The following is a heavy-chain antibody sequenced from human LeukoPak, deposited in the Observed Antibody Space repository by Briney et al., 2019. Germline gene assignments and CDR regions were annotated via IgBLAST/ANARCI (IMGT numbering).Heavy chain of an antibody. CDR2: IYSGGST. Sequence: GGSLRLSCAASGFTFSSNYMSWVRQAPGKGLEWVSVIYSGGSTYYTDTVKGRFTISRDNSKNTLYLQMNSLRAEDTAVYYCARESRRDGYNLVDYWGQGTLVTVSS. J-gene: IGHJ4*02. CDR1: GFTFSSNY. CDR3: ARESRRDGYNLVDY. D-gene: IGHD5-24*01. V-gene: IGHV3-66*01.